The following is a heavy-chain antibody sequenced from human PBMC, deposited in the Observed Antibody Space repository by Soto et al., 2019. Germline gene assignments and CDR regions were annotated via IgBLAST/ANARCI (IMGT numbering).Heavy chain of an antibody. Sequence: PSETLSLTCTVSGGSISSGGYYWSWIRQHPGKGLEWIGYIYYSGSTYYNPSLKSRVTISVDTSKNQFSLKLSSVTAADTAVYYCARVSYGDSSFDCWGQGTLVTVSS. CDR3: ARVSYGDSSFDC. CDR2: IYYSGST. CDR1: GGSISSGGYY. V-gene: IGHV4-31*03. D-gene: IGHD4-17*01. J-gene: IGHJ4*02.